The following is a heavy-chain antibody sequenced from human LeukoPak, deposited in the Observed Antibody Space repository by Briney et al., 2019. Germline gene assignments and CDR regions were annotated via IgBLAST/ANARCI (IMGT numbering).Heavy chain of an antibody. D-gene: IGHD2-15*01. CDR1: GYTFTGYH. CDR3: ARNGDSRHCSGGNCFFAY. CDR2: INPNNGGT. J-gene: IGHJ4*02. Sequence: ASVKVSCKASGYTFTGYHMHWVRQAPGQGLEWMGWINPNNGGTKFAQKFQGRVTMTRDTAITTAYMELSNLISDDTGVYYCARNGDSRHCSGGNCFFAYWGQGTLVTVSS. V-gene: IGHV1-2*02.